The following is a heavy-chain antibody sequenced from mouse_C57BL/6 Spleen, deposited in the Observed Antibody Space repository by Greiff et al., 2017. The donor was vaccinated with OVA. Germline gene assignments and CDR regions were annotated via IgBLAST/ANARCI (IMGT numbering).Heavy chain of an antibody. CDR2: IYPGSGST. D-gene: IGHD2-3*01. Sequence: QVHVKQPGAELVKPGASVKMSCKASGYTFTSYWITWVKQRPGQGLEWIGDIYPGSGSTNYNEKFKSKATLTVDTSSSTAYMQLSSLTSEDSAVYYCARIYDGYYYYWGQGTTLTVSS. CDR1: GYTFTSYW. J-gene: IGHJ2*01. CDR3: ARIYDGYYYY. V-gene: IGHV1-55*01.